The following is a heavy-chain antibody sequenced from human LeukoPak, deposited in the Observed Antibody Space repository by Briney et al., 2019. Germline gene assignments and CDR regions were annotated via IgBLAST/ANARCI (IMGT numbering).Heavy chain of an antibody. CDR3: AREAGTSYYDSSGYFGAFDI. J-gene: IGHJ3*02. D-gene: IGHD3-22*01. CDR1: GGTFSSYA. V-gene: IGHV1-69*04. CDR2: IIPILGIA. Sequence: GASVKVSCKASGGTFSSYAISWVRQAPGQGLEWMGRIIPILGIANYAQKFQGRVTITADKSTSTAYMELSSLRSEDTAVYYCAREAGTSYYDSSGYFGAFDIWGQGTMVTVSS.